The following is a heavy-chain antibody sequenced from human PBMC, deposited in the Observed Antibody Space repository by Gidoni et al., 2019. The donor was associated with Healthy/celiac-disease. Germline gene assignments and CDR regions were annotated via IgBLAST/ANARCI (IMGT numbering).Heavy chain of an antibody. CDR3: ARYDSKIELFDY. Sequence: QVQLQESGPGLVKPSETLSLTCTVSGGSISSYYWSWIRQPPGKGLEWIGYIYYSGSTNYNPSLKSRVTISVDTSKNQFSLKLSSVTAADTAVYYCARYDSKIELFDYWGQGTLVTVSS. J-gene: IGHJ4*02. CDR1: GGSISSYY. D-gene: IGHD3-9*01. CDR2: IYYSGST. V-gene: IGHV4-59*01.